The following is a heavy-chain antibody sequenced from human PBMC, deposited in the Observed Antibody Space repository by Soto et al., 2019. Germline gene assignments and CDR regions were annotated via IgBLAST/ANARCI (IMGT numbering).Heavy chain of an antibody. CDR2: IKQDGTEK. D-gene: IGHD2-21*01. CDR3: ASILGRALET. J-gene: IGHJ3*02. CDR1: GFTFSSYW. Sequence: EVQLVESGGGLVQPGGSLRLSCAASGFTFSSYWMSWVRQAPGRGLEWMGNIKQDGTEKDYVDSVKGRFAISRDNSWFSVFLQTDSLRVEDTAVYYCASILGRALETWGQGTMVTVSS. V-gene: IGHV3-7*01.